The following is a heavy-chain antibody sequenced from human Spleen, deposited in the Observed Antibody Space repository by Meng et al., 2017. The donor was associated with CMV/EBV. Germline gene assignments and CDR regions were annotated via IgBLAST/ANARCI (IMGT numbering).Heavy chain of an antibody. CDR1: GGSFSGYY. CDR2: IYYSGST. J-gene: IGHJ6*02. Sequence: SETLSLTCAVYGGSFSGYYWSWIRQPPGKGLEWIGYIYYSGSTYFNPSLKSRVTISVDTSKNQFSLKLSSVTAADTAVYYCARGAIYYYGMDVWGQGTTVTVSS. V-gene: IGHV4-34*09. CDR3: ARGAIYYYGMDV.